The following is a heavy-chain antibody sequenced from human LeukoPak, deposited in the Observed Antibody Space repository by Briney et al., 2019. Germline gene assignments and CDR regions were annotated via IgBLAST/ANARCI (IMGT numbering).Heavy chain of an antibody. CDR1: GFTFSSYA. CDR3: ARDGALDY. V-gene: IGHV3-30-3*01. CDR2: ISYDGSNK. Sequence: PGRSLRLSCAASGFTFSSYAMHWVRQATGKGLEWVAVISYDGSNKYYADSVKGRFTISRDNSKNTLYLQMNSLRAEDTAVYYCARDGALDYWGQGTLLTVSS. D-gene: IGHD3-16*01. J-gene: IGHJ4*02.